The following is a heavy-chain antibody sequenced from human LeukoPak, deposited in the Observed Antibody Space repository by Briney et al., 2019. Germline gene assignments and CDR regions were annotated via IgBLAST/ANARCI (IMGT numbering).Heavy chain of an antibody. CDR1: GFTFSSYA. CDR3: ARERARDYYYGMDV. V-gene: IGHV3-30*04. Sequence: PGRSLRLSCAASGFTFSSYAMHWVRQAPGKGLEWVAVISYDGGNKYYADSVKGRFTISRDNSKNTLYLQMNSLRAEDTAVYYCARERARDYYYGMDVWGQGTTVTVSS. CDR2: ISYDGGNK. J-gene: IGHJ6*02.